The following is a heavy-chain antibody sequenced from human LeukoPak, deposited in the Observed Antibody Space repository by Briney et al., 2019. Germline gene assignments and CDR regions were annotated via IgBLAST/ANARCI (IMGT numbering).Heavy chain of an antibody. CDR2: ITSTGEST. Sequence: PGGSLRLSCAAAGFAFNDFAMSWVRQTPGKGLEWVSSITSTGESTYYADSLRGRFTISRDNSGGTLYLQMNSLRTEDSAVYYCAKRLSRGYFGKLIFDFWGQGALVTVSP. D-gene: IGHD3-9*01. V-gene: IGHV3-23*01. J-gene: IGHJ4*02. CDR1: GFAFNDFA. CDR3: AKRLSRGYFGKLIFDF.